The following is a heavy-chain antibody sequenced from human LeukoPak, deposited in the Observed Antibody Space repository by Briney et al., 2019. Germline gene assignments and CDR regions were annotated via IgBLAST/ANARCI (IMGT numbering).Heavy chain of an antibody. CDR2: IWYDGSNK. CDR3: AKDELGYCSSTSCSQLDY. D-gene: IGHD2-2*01. J-gene: IGHJ4*02. Sequence: PGGSLRLSCAASGFTFSSYGMHWVRQAPGKGLEWVAVIWYDGSNKYYADSVKGRFTISRDNSKNTLYLQMNSLRAEDTAVYCCAKDELGYCSSTSCSQLDYWGQGTLVTVSS. V-gene: IGHV3-33*06. CDR1: GFTFSSYG.